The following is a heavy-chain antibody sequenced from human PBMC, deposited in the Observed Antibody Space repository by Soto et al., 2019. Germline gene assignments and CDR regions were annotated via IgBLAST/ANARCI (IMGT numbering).Heavy chain of an antibody. J-gene: IGHJ6*02. CDR1: GCAFSGCW. D-gene: IGHD3-10*01. Sequence: GGSLRLSCAACGCAFSGCWMHWVRQAPGKGLVWVSRINSDGSSTSYADSVKGRFTISRDNAKNTLYLQMNSLRAEDTAVYYCARVVGGSGSYYYYYYGMDVWGQGTTVTVSS. CDR2: INSDGSST. V-gene: IGHV3-74*01. CDR3: ARVVGGSGSYYYYYYGMDV.